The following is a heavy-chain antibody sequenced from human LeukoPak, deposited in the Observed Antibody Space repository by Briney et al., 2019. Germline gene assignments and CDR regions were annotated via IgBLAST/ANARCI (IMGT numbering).Heavy chain of an antibody. CDR2: IIPIFGTA. Sequence: ASVKVSCKASGVTFCTYAINWVRQAPGQGLEWMGGIIPIFGTANYAQKFQGRVTITADESTSTAYMELSSLRCEDTAMYYCARDNGGLGGYDHFYYYGMDVWGKGTTVTVSS. D-gene: IGHD5-12*01. CDR3: ARDNGGLGGYDHFYYYGMDV. J-gene: IGHJ6*04. CDR1: GVTFCTYA. V-gene: IGHV1-69*13.